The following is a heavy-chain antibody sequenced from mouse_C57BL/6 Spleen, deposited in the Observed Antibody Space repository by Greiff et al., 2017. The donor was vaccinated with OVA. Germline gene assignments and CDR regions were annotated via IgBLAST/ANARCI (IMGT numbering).Heavy chain of an antibody. V-gene: IGHV14-3*01. CDR3: ARGGYYPAWFAY. D-gene: IGHD2-3*01. CDR1: GFNIKNTY. J-gene: IGHJ3*01. CDR2: IDPANGNT. Sequence: EVKVEESVAELVRPGASVKLSCTASGFNIKNTYMHWVKQRPEQGLEWIGRIDPANGNTKYAPKFQGKATITADTSSNTAYLQLSSLTSEDTAIYYGARGGYYPAWFAYWGQGTLVTVSA.